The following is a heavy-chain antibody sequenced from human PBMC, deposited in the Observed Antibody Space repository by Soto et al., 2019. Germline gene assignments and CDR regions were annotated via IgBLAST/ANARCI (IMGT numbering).Heavy chain of an antibody. Sequence: QLQLQESGPGLVKPSETLSLTCTVSGGSISSSSYYWGWIRQPPGKGLEWIGSIYYSGSTYYNPSLQSRVTISVDTSKNQFSLKLSSVTAADTAVYYCARRGNYYDSSGYYYVGGAFDIWGQGTMVTVSS. CDR1: GGSISSSSYY. D-gene: IGHD3-22*01. V-gene: IGHV4-39*01. CDR3: ARRGNYYDSSGYYYVGGAFDI. CDR2: IYYSGST. J-gene: IGHJ3*02.